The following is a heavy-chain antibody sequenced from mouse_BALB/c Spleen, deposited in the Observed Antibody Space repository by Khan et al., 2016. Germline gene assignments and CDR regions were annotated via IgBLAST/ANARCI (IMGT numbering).Heavy chain of an antibody. CDR2: INTYTGDP. CDR1: GYTFTNFG. D-gene: IGHD6-1*01. V-gene: IGHV9-3-1*01. CDR3: ARGGSVAVGFAY. Sequence: QIQLVQSGPELKKPGETVKIYCKASGYTFTNFGMHWVKQAPGKGLKWMGWINTYTGDPSYADDFKGRYAFSLETSVSTAYLQNNNLKNEDTATYFCARGGSVAVGFAYGGRGTLVAVAA. J-gene: IGHJ3*01.